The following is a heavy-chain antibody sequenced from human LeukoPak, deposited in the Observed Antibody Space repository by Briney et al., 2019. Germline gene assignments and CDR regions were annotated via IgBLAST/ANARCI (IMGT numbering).Heavy chain of an antibody. V-gene: IGHV1-46*01. J-gene: IGHJ4*02. Sequence: ASVKVSCKASGYTFTSYYMHWVRQAPGQGLEWMGIINPSGGSTSYAQKFQGRVTMTRDTSTSTVYMELSSLRSEDTAVYYCARGLKTYYYDSSGPNWGQGTLVTVSS. D-gene: IGHD3-22*01. CDR3: ARGLKTYYYDSSGPN. CDR2: INPSGGST. CDR1: GYTFTSYY.